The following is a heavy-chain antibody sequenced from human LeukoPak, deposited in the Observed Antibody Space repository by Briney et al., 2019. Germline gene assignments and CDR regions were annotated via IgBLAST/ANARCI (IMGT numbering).Heavy chain of an antibody. CDR2: IYYSGTT. CDR1: GGSISSSSYS. V-gene: IGHV4-39*01. Sequence: SETLSLTCTVSGGSISSSSYSWGWIRQPPGKGLEWIGSIYYSGTTYYNPSLKSRVTISVDTSKMQFSLKLSSVAATDTAVYFCARLRFDFWSGYTHPYFDYWGQGTLVTVSS. D-gene: IGHD3-3*01. CDR3: ARLRFDFWSGYTHPYFDY. J-gene: IGHJ4*02.